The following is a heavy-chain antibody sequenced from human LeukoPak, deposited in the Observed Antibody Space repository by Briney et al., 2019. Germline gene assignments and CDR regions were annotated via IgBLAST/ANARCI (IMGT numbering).Heavy chain of an antibody. J-gene: IGHJ5*02. Sequence: ASVKVSCKASGYTFTGYYMHWVRQAPGQGLEWMGWINPNSGGTNHAQKFQGRVTMTRDTSISTAYMELSRLRSDDTAVYYCARGRSYTIFGVVIIRGSGGWFDPWGQGTLVTVSS. V-gene: IGHV1-2*02. CDR3: ARGRSYTIFGVVIIRGSGGWFDP. D-gene: IGHD3-3*01. CDR1: GYTFTGYY. CDR2: INPNSGGT.